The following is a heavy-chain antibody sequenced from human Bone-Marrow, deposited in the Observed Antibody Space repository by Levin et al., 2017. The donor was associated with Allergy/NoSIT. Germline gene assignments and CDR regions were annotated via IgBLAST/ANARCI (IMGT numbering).Heavy chain of an antibody. J-gene: IGHJ4*02. CDR3: ARVDSGYDYLGRFDY. Sequence: ASVKVSCKASGYTFTSYGISWVRQAPGQGLEWMGWISAYNGNTNYAQKLQGRVTMTTDTSTSTAYMELRSLRSDDTAVYYCARVDSGYDYLGRFDYWGQGTLVTVSS. V-gene: IGHV1-18*01. CDR1: GYTFTSYG. CDR2: ISAYNGNT. D-gene: IGHD5-12*01.